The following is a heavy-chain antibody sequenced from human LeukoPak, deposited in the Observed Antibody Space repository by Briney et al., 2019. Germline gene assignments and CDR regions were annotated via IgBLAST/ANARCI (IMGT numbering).Heavy chain of an antibody. CDR3: AGGGVIGGEEFDY. D-gene: IGHD3-16*02. J-gene: IGHJ4*02. CDR1: GFTFSSYS. V-gene: IGHV3-21*01. Sequence: PGGSLRLSCAASGFTFSSYSMNWVRQAPGKGLEWVSSISSSSSYIYYADSVKGRFTISRDNAKNSLYLQMNSLRAEDTAVYYCAGGGVIGGEEFDYWGQGTLVTVSS. CDR2: ISSSSSYI.